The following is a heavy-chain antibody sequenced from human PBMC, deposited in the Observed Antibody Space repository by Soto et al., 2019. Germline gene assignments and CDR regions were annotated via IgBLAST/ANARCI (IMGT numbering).Heavy chain of an antibody. D-gene: IGHD2-2*01. J-gene: IGHJ6*03. V-gene: IGHV1-8*01. Sequence: ASVKVSCKASGYTFTSYDINWVRQATGQGLEWMGWMNPNSGNTGYAQKFQGRVTMTRNTSISTAYMELSSLRSEDTAVYYCAREGRLVVPAAIVFSYYYYRDVWGKGTTVTVSS. CDR1: GYTFTSYD. CDR2: MNPNSGNT. CDR3: AREGRLVVPAAIVFSYYYYRDV.